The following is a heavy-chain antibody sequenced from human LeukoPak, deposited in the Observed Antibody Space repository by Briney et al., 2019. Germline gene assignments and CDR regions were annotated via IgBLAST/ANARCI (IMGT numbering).Heavy chain of an antibody. J-gene: IGHJ6*02. CDR1: GFTFSSYA. Sequence: GGSLRLSCAASGFTFSSYAMSWVRQAPGKGLEWVSAISGSGSSTYYADSVKGRFTISRDNSKNTLYLQMNSLRAEDTAVYYCAKVLWCSSTSCYSYYYGMDVWGQGTTVTVSS. D-gene: IGHD2-2*01. V-gene: IGHV3-23*01. CDR2: ISGSGSST. CDR3: AKVLWCSSTSCYSYYYGMDV.